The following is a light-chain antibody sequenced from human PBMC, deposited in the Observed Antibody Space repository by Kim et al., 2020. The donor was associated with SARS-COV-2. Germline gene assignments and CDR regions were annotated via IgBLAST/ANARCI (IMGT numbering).Light chain of an antibody. V-gene: IGLV3-1*01. Sequence: SYELTQPPSVSVSPGQTATITCSGDELGDKYASWYQQKPGQSPVLVIYQDTKRPSGIPERFSGSNSGNIATLTISGTQAMDEADFYCQAWDSSTVVFGGGTQLTVL. J-gene: IGLJ2*01. CDR2: QDT. CDR3: QAWDSSTVV. CDR1: ELGDKY.